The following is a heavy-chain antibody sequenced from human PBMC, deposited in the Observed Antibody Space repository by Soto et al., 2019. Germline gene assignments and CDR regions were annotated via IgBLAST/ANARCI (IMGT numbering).Heavy chain of an antibody. D-gene: IGHD5-12*01. Sequence: HPGGSLRLSCAASGFTFSSYAMSWVRQAPGKGLEWVSAISGSGGSTYYADSVKGRFTISRDNSKNTLYLQMNSLRAEDTAVYCCAKGPSRGYSGYPKGYFDYWGQGTLVTVSS. CDR1: GFTFSSYA. CDR3: AKGPSRGYSGYPKGYFDY. J-gene: IGHJ4*02. CDR2: ISGSGGST. V-gene: IGHV3-23*01.